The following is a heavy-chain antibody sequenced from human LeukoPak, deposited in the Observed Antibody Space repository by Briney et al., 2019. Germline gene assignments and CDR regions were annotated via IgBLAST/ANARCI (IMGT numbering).Heavy chain of an antibody. CDR1: GYSFTSYW. CDR3: ARQGKGTAKDAFDI. D-gene: IGHD5-18*01. Sequence: AESLKISSKGSGYSFTSYWIVWVRQLPRKGLEWMGIIYPGDSDTRYRPSFQGHVTISADKSISPAYLQWSSLKASDTAMYYCARQGKGTAKDAFDIWGQGTSVTVSS. J-gene: IGHJ3*02. V-gene: IGHV5-51*01. CDR2: IYPGDSDT.